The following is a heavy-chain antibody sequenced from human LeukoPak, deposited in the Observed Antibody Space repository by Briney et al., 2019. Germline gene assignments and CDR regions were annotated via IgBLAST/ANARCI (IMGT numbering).Heavy chain of an antibody. Sequence: PGGSLRPSCAASGFTFSSYAMSWVRQAPGKGLEWVSTIGGGGESTYYADSVKGRFTISRGNSENTVYLQMNSLRAEDTAVYYCAKVLSGSQDYWGQGTLVTVFS. J-gene: IGHJ4*02. CDR2: IGGGGEST. CDR1: GFTFSSYA. CDR3: AKVLSGSQDY. D-gene: IGHD1-26*01. V-gene: IGHV3-23*01.